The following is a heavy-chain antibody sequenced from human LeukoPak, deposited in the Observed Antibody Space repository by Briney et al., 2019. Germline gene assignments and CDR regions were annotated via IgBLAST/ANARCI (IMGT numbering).Heavy chain of an antibody. CDR3: AKDRPTVTNTLDY. V-gene: IGHV3-30*18. CDR2: ISYDGSNK. D-gene: IGHD4-17*01. J-gene: IGHJ4*02. CDR1: GFTFSSYG. Sequence: GRSLRLSCAASGFTFSSYGMHWVRQAPGKGLEWVAVISYDGSNKYYADSAKGRFTISRDNSKNTLYLQMNSLRAEDTAVYYCAKDRPTVTNTLDYWGQGTLVTVSS.